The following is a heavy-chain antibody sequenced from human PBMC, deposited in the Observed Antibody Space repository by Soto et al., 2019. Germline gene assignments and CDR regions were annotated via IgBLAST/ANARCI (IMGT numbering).Heavy chain of an antibody. J-gene: IGHJ6*03. CDR3: ARSYGSGIGYYYYMDV. Sequence: QVQLQESGPGLVKPSETLSLTCTVSGGSISSYYWSWLRQPPGKGLEWIGYIYYSGSTNYNPSLKSRVTISVDTSKNQFSLKLSSVTAADTAVYYCARSYGSGIGYYYYMDVWGKGTTVTVSS. V-gene: IGHV4-59*01. CDR1: GGSISSYY. CDR2: IYYSGST. D-gene: IGHD3-10*01.